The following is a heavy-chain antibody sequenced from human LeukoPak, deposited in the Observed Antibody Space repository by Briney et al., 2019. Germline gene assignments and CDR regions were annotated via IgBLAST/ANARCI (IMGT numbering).Heavy chain of an antibody. CDR1: GGSLSSSNYY. D-gene: IGHD6-13*01. J-gene: IGHJ6*02. CDR2: IHYSGST. CDR3: ARDIAAADYYYGMDV. V-gene: IGHV4-39*02. Sequence: SETLSLTCTVSGGSLSSSNYYWGWIRQPPGKGLEWIGSIHYSGSTYYNPSLKSRVTISVDTSKNQLSLKLSSVTAADTAVYYCARDIAAADYYYGMDVWGQGTTVTVSS.